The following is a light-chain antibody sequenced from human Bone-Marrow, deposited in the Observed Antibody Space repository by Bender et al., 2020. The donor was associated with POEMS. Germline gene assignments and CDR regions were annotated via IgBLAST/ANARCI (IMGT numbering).Light chain of an antibody. J-gene: IGLJ3*02. CDR3: AAWDAGLSGGV. Sequence: QSVLTQPPSASGTPGQRVTISCSGSNSNIGTNAVNWYQQFPGTAPKLLISSDNQRPSGVPDRLDAFKSGTSASLAIIGLQSEDRADYYCAAWDAGLSGGVFVGGTKLTVL. CDR1: NSNIGTNA. CDR2: SDN. V-gene: IGLV1-44*01.